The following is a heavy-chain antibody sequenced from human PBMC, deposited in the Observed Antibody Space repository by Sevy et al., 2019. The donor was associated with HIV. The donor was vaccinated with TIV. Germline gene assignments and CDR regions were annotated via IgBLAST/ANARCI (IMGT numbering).Heavy chain of an antibody. CDR1: GFTFGDYA. V-gene: IGHV3-49*03. D-gene: IGHD2-2*01. CDR3: ARDRPRGIVVVPAAHYGMDV. Sequence: GGSLRLSCTASGFTFGDYAMSWFRQAPGKGLEWVGFIRSKAYGGTTEYAASVKGRFTISRDDSKSIAYLQMNSLRAEDTAVYYCARDRPRGIVVVPAAHYGMDVWGQGTTVTVSS. J-gene: IGHJ6*02. CDR2: IRSKAYGGTT.